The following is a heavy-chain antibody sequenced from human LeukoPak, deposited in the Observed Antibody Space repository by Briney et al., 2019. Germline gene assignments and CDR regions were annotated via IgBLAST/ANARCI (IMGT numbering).Heavy chain of an antibody. D-gene: IGHD3-22*01. CDR2: IYTSGST. Sequence: SETLSLTCTVSGGSISSYYWSWIRQPAGKGLEWIGRIYTSGSTNYNPSLKSRVTMSVDTSKNQFSLKLSSVTAADTAVYYCARARSPSSGYLLRDHNWFDPWGRGTLVTVSS. V-gene: IGHV4-4*07. J-gene: IGHJ5*02. CDR1: GGSISSYY. CDR3: ARARSPSSGYLLRDHNWFDP.